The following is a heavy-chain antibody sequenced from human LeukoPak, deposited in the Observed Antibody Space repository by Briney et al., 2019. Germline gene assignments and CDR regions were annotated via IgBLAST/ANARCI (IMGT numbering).Heavy chain of an antibody. D-gene: IGHD6-19*01. V-gene: IGHV3-7*01. CDR2: TNEAGGDK. Sequence: QPGGSLRLSCAASGFTFSDCWMSWVRQAPGKGLECVASTNEAGGDKYYVDSVKGRFTISRDNAKNSLYLQMNSLRAEATAVYYCARDGAVAGGWGQGTLVTVSS. CDR3: ARDGAVAGG. J-gene: IGHJ4*02. CDR1: GFTFSDCW.